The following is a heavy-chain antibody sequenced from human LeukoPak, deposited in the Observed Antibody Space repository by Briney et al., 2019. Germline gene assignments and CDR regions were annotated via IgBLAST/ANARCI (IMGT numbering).Heavy chain of an antibody. J-gene: IGHJ4*02. CDR1: GFTFSSYS. Sequence: SGGSLRLSCAASGFTFSSYSMNWVRQAPGKGLEWVSYISSSSSTIYYADSVKGRFTISRDNAKNSLYLQMNSLRAEDTAVYYCARDDRLGTVMSFDYWGQGTLVTVSS. D-gene: IGHD3-16*01. V-gene: IGHV3-48*04. CDR2: ISSSSSTI. CDR3: ARDDRLGTVMSFDY.